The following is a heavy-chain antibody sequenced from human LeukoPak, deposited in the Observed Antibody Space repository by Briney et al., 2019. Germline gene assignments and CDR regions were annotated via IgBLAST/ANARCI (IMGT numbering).Heavy chain of an antibody. CDR2: ISDDGTTT. Sequence: PGGSLRLSCEASGFTFSYYGIHWVRQAPVKGLEWVAVISDDGTTTFYADSVKGRITISRDNSKNTLYLQMNSLRADDTAVYYCAKDQGNGWFGGFDIWGQGTMVTVSS. D-gene: IGHD6-19*01. V-gene: IGHV3-30*18. J-gene: IGHJ3*02. CDR3: AKDQGNGWFGGFDI. CDR1: GFTFSYYG.